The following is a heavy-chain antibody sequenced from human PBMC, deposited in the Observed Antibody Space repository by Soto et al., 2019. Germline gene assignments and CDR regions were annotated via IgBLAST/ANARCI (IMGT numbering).Heavy chain of an antibody. Sequence: QVQLVQSGAEVKNPGASVKVSCKASGYTFFNYGITWVRQAPGQGLEWMGWISAYNGNRNYAQKFQVRVTMTTDTSTSTAYMELRTLRSDDTAVYYCERSPIAATGSLDYWGQGTLVTVSS. V-gene: IGHV1-18*01. CDR1: GYTFFNYG. J-gene: IGHJ4*02. D-gene: IGHD6-6*01. CDR3: ERSPIAATGSLDY. CDR2: ISAYNGNR.